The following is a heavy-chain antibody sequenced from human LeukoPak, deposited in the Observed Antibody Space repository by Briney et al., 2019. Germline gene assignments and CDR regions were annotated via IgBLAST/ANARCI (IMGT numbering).Heavy chain of an antibody. V-gene: IGHV2-5*02. CDR2: IYWDDDK. Sequence: SGPTLVNPTQTLTLTCTFSGFSLSTSGVGVGWIRQPPGKALEWLALIYWDDDKRYSPSLKSRLTITKDISKNQVVLTMTNMDPVDTATYYCAHRRTVTTPNDAFDIWGQGTMVTVSS. CDR3: AHRRTVTTPNDAFDI. J-gene: IGHJ3*02. D-gene: IGHD4-17*01. CDR1: GFSLSTSGVG.